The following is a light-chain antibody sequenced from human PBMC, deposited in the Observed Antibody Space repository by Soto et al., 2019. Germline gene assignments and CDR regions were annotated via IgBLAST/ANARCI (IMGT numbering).Light chain of an antibody. V-gene: IGKV3-20*01. CDR2: GAS. J-gene: IGKJ2*01. Sequence: ESVLTQSPGTLSLSPGERATLSCRASQSVSSTYLAWYQQKPGQAPRLLIYGASTRATGIPDKFSGSGSGTDFTLTISRLEPEDFAVYYCQQYGGSPLYTFGQGTKLEIK. CDR3: QQYGGSPLYT. CDR1: QSVSSTY.